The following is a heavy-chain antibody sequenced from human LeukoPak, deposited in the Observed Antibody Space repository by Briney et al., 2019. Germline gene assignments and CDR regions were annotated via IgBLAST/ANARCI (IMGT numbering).Heavy chain of an antibody. CDR1: GGSLSSSNYY. CDR3: ARQISDYYYYYMDV. Sequence: SETLSLTCTVSGGSLSSSNYYWGWIRQPPGRGLEWIATIYYSGTTYYNPSLESRVTIFEDTSKNQFSLMLASGTAADTAVYYCARQISDYYYYYMDVWGKGTTVAVSS. J-gene: IGHJ6*03. CDR2: IYYSGTT. D-gene: IGHD2-15*01. V-gene: IGHV4-39*01.